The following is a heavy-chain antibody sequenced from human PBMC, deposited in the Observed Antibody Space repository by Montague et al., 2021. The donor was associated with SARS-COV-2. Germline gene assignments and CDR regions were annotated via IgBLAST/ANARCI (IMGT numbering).Heavy chain of an antibody. Sequence: SETLSLTCSVSGDSITNHDWSCIRRPAAKEREWMVRMHFTGETNFNPFFSNRRTMSADTSKNQFSLILTSVTAADTTIFFCAGDRFDFSAGRQGTIDFWGQGTLVTVSS. J-gene: IGHJ4*02. V-gene: IGHV4-4*07. D-gene: IGHD1/OR15-1a*01. CDR2: MHFTGET. CDR1: GDSITNHD. CDR3: AGDRFDFSAGRQGTIDF.